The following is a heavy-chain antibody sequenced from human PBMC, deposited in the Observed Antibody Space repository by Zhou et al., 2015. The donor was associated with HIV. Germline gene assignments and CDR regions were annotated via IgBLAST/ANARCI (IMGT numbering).Heavy chain of an antibody. J-gene: IGHJ6*02. D-gene: IGHD6-19*01. V-gene: IGHV1-69*01. CDR3: ARSRASSGWYEGYYYGMDV. Sequence: QVQLVQSGAEVKKPGSSVKVSCKASGGTFSSYAISWVRQAPGQGLEWMGGIIPIFGTANYAQKFQGRVTITADESTSTAYMELSSLRSEDTAVYYCARSRASSGWYEGYYYGMDVWGQGTTVTVSS. CDR2: IIPIFGTA. CDR1: GGTFSSYA.